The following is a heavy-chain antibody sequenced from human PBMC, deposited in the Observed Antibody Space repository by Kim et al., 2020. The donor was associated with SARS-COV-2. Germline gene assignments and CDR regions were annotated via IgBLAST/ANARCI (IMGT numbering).Heavy chain of an antibody. V-gene: IGHV3-48*03. CDR3: ARERSGPKRWIQLQGDY. CDR1: GFTFSSYE. J-gene: IGHJ4*02. CDR2: ISSSGSTI. Sequence: GGSLRLSCAASGFTFSSYEMNWVRQAPGKGLEWVSYISSSGSTIYYADSVKGRFTISRDNAKNSLYLQMNSLRAEDTAVYYCARERSGPKRWIQLQGDYWGQGTLVTVSS. D-gene: IGHD5-18*01.